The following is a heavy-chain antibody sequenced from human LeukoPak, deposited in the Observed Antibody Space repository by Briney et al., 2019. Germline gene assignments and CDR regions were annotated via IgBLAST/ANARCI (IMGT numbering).Heavy chain of an antibody. Sequence: PSETLSLTCTVFGGSINNYYRSWIRQPPGKGLEWIGYIYYSGSANYNSSLKSRVTISVDTSKNQFSLKLSSVTTADTAVYYCAKYYYGSGYNWFDPWGQGTLVTVSS. J-gene: IGHJ5*02. D-gene: IGHD3-10*01. V-gene: IGHV4-59*13. CDR3: AKYYYGSGYNWFDP. CDR1: GGSINNYY. CDR2: IYYSGSA.